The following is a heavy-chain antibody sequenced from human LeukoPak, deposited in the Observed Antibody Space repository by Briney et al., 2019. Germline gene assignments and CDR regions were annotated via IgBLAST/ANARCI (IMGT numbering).Heavy chain of an antibody. J-gene: IGHJ4*02. Sequence: TSVKVSCKASGFTFTTSAVQWVRQARGQSLEWIGWIVVGSGNTNYAQKFQERVTITRDMSTSTAYMELSSLRSEDTAVYYCAAYCGGHCDFDYWGQGTLVTVSS. D-gene: IGHD2-21*02. V-gene: IGHV1-58*01. CDR1: GFTFTTSA. CDR2: IVVGSGNT. CDR3: AAYCGGHCDFDY.